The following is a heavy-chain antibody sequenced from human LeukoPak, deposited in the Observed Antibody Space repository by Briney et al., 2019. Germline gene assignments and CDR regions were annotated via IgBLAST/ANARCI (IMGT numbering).Heavy chain of an antibody. D-gene: IGHD1-1*01. CDR1: GFTFSSYA. J-gene: IGHJ4*02. CDR2: ISYDGSNK. Sequence: GGSLTLSCAASGFTFSSYAMHWVRQAPGKGLEWVAVISYDGSNKYYADSVKGRFTISRDNSKNTLYLQINSLRAEDTAVYYGASSGTTPLNYWGQGTLVTVSS. V-gene: IGHV3-30-3*01. CDR3: ASSGTTPLNY.